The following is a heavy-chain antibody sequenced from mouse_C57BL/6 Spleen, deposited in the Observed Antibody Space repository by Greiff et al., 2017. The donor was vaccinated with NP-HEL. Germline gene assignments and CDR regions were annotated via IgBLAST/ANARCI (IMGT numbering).Heavy chain of an antibody. Sequence: QVQLQQSGAELVRPGTSVKLSCKASGYTFTSYWMHWVKQRPGQGLEWIGVIDPSDSYTNYNQKFKGKATLTVDTSSSTAYMQLSSLTSEDSAVYYCARESITTVVAHFDYWGQGTTLTVSS. J-gene: IGHJ2*01. CDR2: IDPSDSYT. V-gene: IGHV1-59*01. D-gene: IGHD1-1*01. CDR1: GYTFTSYW. CDR3: ARESITTVVAHFDY.